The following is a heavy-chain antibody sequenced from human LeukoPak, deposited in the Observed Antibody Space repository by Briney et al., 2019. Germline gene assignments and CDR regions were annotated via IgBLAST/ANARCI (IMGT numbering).Heavy chain of an antibody. D-gene: IGHD5-24*01. V-gene: IGHV1-2*02. CDR3: ATRPSGDPFEY. CDR1: GYTFTGYY. CDR2: INPNSGDT. Sequence: GASVKVSCKAFGYTFTGYYMHWVRQAPGQGLEWMGWINPNSGDTNYAQKFQGRVTIIRDTSISTVFMELRRLRSDDTAVYYCATRPSGDPFEYWGQGTLVTVSS. J-gene: IGHJ4*02.